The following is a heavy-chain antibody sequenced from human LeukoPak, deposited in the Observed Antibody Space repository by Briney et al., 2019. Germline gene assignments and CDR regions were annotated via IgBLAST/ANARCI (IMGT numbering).Heavy chain of an antibody. J-gene: IGHJ6*03. Sequence: ASVKVSCKASGYTFTSYGISWVRQAPGQGLEWMGWINPNSGGTNYAQKFQGRVTMTRDTSISTAYMELSRLRSDDTAVYYCARLGAKIRFLEWLPGNYMDVWGKGTTVTVSS. CDR1: GYTFTSYG. CDR3: ARLGAKIRFLEWLPGNYMDV. V-gene: IGHV1-2*02. CDR2: INPNSGGT. D-gene: IGHD3-3*01.